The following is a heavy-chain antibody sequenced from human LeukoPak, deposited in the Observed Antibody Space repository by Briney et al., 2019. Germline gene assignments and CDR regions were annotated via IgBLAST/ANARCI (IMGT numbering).Heavy chain of an antibody. Sequence: SETLSLTCAVYGGSFSGYYWSWIRQPPGKGLEWIGEINHSGSTNYNPSLKSRLTISLDTSKNQFSLKLSSVTAADTAVYYCARGTTVSTPDFDYWGQGTLVTVSS. CDR3: ARGTTVSTPDFDY. CDR2: INHSGST. V-gene: IGHV4-34*01. CDR1: GGSFSGYY. D-gene: IGHD4-11*01. J-gene: IGHJ4*02.